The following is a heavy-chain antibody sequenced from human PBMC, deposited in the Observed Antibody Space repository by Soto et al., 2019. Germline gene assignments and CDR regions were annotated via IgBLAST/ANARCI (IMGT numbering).Heavy chain of an antibody. V-gene: IGHV3-30*18. CDR3: AKDLGYCSNTCPMALEL. J-gene: IGHJ3*01. Sequence: QVQLVESGGGVVQPGRSLRLSCAASGFGFGSFAMHWVRQAPGKGLEWVALISYDGSDEYYLDSVKGRFTISRDNSKNTVDLQINSLRAEHTAVYYCAKDLGYCSNTCPMALELWGGGTVVTVSS. CDR2: ISYDGSDE. CDR1: GFGFGSFA. D-gene: IGHD2-8*01.